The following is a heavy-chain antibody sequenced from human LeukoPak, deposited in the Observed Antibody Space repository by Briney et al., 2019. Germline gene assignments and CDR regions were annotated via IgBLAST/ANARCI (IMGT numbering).Heavy chain of an antibody. CDR2: IIPIFGTA. CDR1: GGTFSSYA. J-gene: IGHJ4*02. CDR3: ARDQDYDFWSGSDY. V-gene: IGHV1-69*05. D-gene: IGHD3-3*01. Sequence: ASVKVSCKASGGTFSSYAISWVRQAPGQGLEWMGRIIPIFGTASYAQKFQGRVTITTDESTSTAYMELSSLRSEDTAVYYCARDQDYDFWSGSDYWGQGTLVTVSS.